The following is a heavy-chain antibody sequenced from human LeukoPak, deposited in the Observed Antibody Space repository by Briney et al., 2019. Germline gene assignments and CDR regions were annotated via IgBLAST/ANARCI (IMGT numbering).Heavy chain of an antibody. D-gene: IGHD3-10*01. Sequence: SETLSLTCSVSGDSISNKYWSWIRQPAGKGLEWIGRINHIGSTTYNPSLKSRVTMSVDMSRNQFSLELSSVTAADTAVYYCAREYGDFDYWGQGTLVTVSS. CDR2: INHIGST. J-gene: IGHJ4*02. CDR3: AREYGDFDY. CDR1: GDSISNKY. V-gene: IGHV4-4*07.